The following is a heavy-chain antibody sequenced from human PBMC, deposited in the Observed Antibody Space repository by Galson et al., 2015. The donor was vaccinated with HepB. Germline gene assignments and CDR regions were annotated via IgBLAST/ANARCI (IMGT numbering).Heavy chain of an antibody. Sequence: SVKVSCKASGGTFSSYAISWVRQAPGQGLEWMGGIIPIFGTANYAQKFQGRVTITADKSTSTAYMELSSLRSEDTAVYYCARSAMARYYFDYWGQGTLVTVSS. CDR2: IIPIFGTA. J-gene: IGHJ4*02. CDR3: ARSAMARYYFDY. D-gene: IGHD2-2*01. V-gene: IGHV1-69*06. CDR1: GGTFSSYA.